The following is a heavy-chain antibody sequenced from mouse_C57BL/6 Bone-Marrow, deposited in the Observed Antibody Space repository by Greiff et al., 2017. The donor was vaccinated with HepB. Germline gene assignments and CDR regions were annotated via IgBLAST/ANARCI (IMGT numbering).Heavy chain of an antibody. Sequence: VQLQESGTELVKPGASVKLSCKASGYTFTSYWMHWVKQRPGQGLEWIGNINPSNGGTKYNEKFKSKATLTVDKSSSTAYMQLSSLTSEDSAVYYCARPLCGNYAGCYFDYWGQGTTLTVSS. V-gene: IGHV1-53*01. CDR2: INPSNGGT. CDR3: ARPLCGNYAGCYFDY. CDR1: GYTFTSYW. J-gene: IGHJ2*01. D-gene: IGHD2-1*01.